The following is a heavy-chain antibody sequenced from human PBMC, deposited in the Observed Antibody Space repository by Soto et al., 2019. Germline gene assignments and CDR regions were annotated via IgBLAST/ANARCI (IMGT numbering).Heavy chain of an antibody. V-gene: IGHV3-33*01. D-gene: IGHD3-3*01. CDR2: IWYDGSNK. J-gene: IGHJ6*02. Sequence: QVQLVESGGGVVQPGRSLRLSCAASGFTFSSYGMHWVRQAPGKGLEWVAVIWYDGSNKYYADSVKGRFTISRDNSKNTLYLQMNSLRAEDTAVYYCAIEARETTIFGVVIIRSETRSYYGMDVWGQGTTVTVSS. CDR3: AIEARETTIFGVVIIRSETRSYYGMDV. CDR1: GFTFSSYG.